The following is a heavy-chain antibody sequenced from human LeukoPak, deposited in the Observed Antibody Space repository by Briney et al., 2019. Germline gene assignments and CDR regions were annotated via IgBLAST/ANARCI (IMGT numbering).Heavy chain of an antibody. CDR1: GGSISSGGYS. Sequence: KTSETLSLTCAVSGGSISSGGYSWSWIRQPPGKGLEWIGYIYHGGSTYYNPSLKSRVTISVDRSKNQFSLKLSSVTAADTAVYYCARASPHGPGYGSGSYVDYWGQGTLVTVSS. CDR2: IYHGGST. D-gene: IGHD3-10*01. CDR3: ARASPHGPGYGSGSYVDY. J-gene: IGHJ4*02. V-gene: IGHV4-30-2*01.